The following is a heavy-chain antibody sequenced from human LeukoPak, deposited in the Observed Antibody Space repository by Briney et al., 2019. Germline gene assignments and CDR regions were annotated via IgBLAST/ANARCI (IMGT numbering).Heavy chain of an antibody. CDR1: GGSFSGYY. CDR2: INHSGST. CDR3: ARGSSIAARRRRYYFDY. D-gene: IGHD6-6*01. V-gene: IGHV4-34*01. Sequence: SETLSLTCADDGGSFSGYYWSWIRQPPGKGLEWIGEINHSGSTNYNPSLKSRVTISVDTSKNQFSLKLSSVTAADTAVYYCARGSSIAARRRRYYFDYWGQGTLVTVSS. J-gene: IGHJ4*02.